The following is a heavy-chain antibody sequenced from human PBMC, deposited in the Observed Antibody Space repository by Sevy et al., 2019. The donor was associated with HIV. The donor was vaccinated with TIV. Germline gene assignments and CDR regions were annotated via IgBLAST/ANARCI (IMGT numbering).Heavy chain of an antibody. CDR2: ISAYNGNT. CDR1: GYTFTSYG. J-gene: IGHJ6*02. V-gene: IGHV1-18*01. CDR3: ARHGDGLPSYYGMDV. D-gene: IGHD4-17*01. Sequence: ASVKVSCKASGYTFTSYGISWVRQAPGQGLEWMGWISAYNGNTNYAQKLQGRVTMTTDTSTSTAYMELRSLRSDDTAVYYSARHGDGLPSYYGMDVWGQGTTVTVSS.